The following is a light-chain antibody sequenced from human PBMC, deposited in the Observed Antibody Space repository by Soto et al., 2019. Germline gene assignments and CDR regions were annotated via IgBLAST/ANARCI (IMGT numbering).Light chain of an antibody. V-gene: IGLV2-14*01. J-gene: IGLJ1*01. Sequence: QSALTQPASVSGSPGQSITISCTGTSSDVGAYSYVSWYQQHPGKAPKLMLYEVSNRPSGVSYRFSGSKSGNTASLTISGLQAEDEADYFCSSYLSFCPHYVFGTGTKLTVL. CDR2: EVS. CDR1: SSDVGAYSY. CDR3: SSYLSFCPHYV.